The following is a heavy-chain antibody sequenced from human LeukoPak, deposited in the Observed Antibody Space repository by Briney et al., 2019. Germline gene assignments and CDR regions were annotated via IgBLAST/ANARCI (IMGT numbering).Heavy chain of an antibody. D-gene: IGHD3-3*01. CDR1: GYTFTGYY. V-gene: IGHV1-46*01. CDR2: INPSGGST. J-gene: IGHJ6*03. Sequence: ASVKVSCKASGYTFTGYYMHWVRQAPGQGLEWMGIINPSGGSTSYAQKFQGRVTMTRDMSTSTVYMELSSLRSEDTAVYYCARPLYYDFWSGYHRKYYYYYYMDVWGKGTTVTVSS. CDR3: ARPLYYDFWSGYHRKYYYYYYMDV.